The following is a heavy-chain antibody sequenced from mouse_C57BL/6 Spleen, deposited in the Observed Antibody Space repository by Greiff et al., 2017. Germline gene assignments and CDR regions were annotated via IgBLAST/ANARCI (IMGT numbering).Heavy chain of an antibody. V-gene: IGHV14-4*01. J-gene: IGHJ3*01. Sequence: VHVKQSGAELVRPGASVKLSCTASGFNIKDDYMHWVKQRPEQGLAWIGWIDPENGDTEYASKFQGKATITADTSSNTAYLQLSSLTSEDTAVYYCTLYDGYWFAYWGQGTLVTVSA. CDR3: TLYDGYWFAY. CDR1: GFNIKDDY. CDR2: IDPENGDT. D-gene: IGHD2-3*01.